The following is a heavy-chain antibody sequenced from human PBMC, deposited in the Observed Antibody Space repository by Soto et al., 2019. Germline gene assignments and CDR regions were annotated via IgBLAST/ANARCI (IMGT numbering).Heavy chain of an antibody. CDR1: GFTFSSYG. D-gene: IGHD2-2*02. V-gene: IGHV3-33*01. Sequence: GGSLRLSCAASGFTFSSYGMHWVRQAPGKGLEWVAVIWYDGSNKYYADSVKGRFTISRDNSKNTLYLQMNSLRAEDTAVYYCARGGSDCSSTSCYITVHYYYYMDVWGKGTTVTVSS. J-gene: IGHJ6*03. CDR3: ARGGSDCSSTSCYITVHYYYYMDV. CDR2: IWYDGSNK.